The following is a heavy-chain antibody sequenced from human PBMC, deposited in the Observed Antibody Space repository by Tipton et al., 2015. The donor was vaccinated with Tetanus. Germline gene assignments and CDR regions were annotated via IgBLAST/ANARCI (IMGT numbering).Heavy chain of an antibody. J-gene: IGHJ2*01. CDR2: VYSSGST. V-gene: IGHV4-39*01. CDR1: TDSISSTSYY. CDR3: ARHGSSYWYFAL. D-gene: IGHD2-2*01. Sequence: TLSLTCTVFTDSISSTSYYWVWLRQPPGKGLEWIGNVYSSGSTYYNPSLRSRVTISVDTSNTQFPLKLSSVTAADTATYYCARHGSSYWYFALWGRGTLVTVSS.